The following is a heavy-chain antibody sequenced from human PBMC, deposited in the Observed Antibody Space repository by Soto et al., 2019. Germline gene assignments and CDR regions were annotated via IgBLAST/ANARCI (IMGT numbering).Heavy chain of an antibody. CDR2: ISSSSSYI. D-gene: IGHD5-18*01. Sequence: EVQLVESGGGLVKPGGSLRLSCAASGFTFSSYSMNWVRQAPGKGLEWVSFISSSSSYIYYADSVKGRFTISRDNAKNSLYLQMNSLRAEDTAVYYCARDLRGYSYGWVYWGQGTLVTVSS. CDR1: GFTFSSYS. J-gene: IGHJ4*02. V-gene: IGHV3-21*01. CDR3: ARDLRGYSYGWVY.